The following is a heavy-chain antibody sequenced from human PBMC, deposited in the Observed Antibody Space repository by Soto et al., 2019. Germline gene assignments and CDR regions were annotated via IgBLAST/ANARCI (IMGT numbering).Heavy chain of an antibody. Sequence: GSLRLSCAASGFTFSSYSMNWVRQAPGKGLEWVSSISSSSSYIYYADSVKGLFTISRDNAKNSLYLQMNSLRAEDTAVYCCARRTASAGDFDYWGQGTLVTVSS. CDR1: GFTFSSYS. J-gene: IGHJ4*02. D-gene: IGHD6-13*01. CDR2: ISSSSSYI. CDR3: ARRTASAGDFDY. V-gene: IGHV3-21*01.